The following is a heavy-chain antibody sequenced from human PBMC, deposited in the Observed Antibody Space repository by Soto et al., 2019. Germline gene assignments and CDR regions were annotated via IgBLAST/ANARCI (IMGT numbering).Heavy chain of an antibody. D-gene: IGHD4-17*01. J-gene: IGHJ4*02. Sequence: PGGSLRLSCAASGFTFSSYSMNWVRQAPGKGLEWVSYISSSSSTIYYADSVKGRFTISRDNAKNSLYLQMNSLRAEDTAVYYCARDTYGDYGRDHLAYWGQGTLVTVSS. CDR3: ARDTYGDYGRDHLAY. CDR2: ISSSSSTI. CDR1: GFTFSSYS. V-gene: IGHV3-48*01.